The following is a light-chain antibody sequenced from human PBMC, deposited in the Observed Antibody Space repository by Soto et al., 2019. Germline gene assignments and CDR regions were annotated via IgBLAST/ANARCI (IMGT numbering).Light chain of an antibody. CDR1: QGIRND. Sequence: DTQMTQSATSLSASVGDRVTITCRASQGIRNDLGWYQQKAGKAPKLLIYDASSLESGVPSRFSGSGSGTEFTLTISSLQTDDFATYYCQQYNSYSPAFGGGTKVDI. V-gene: IGKV1-17*01. CDR2: DAS. J-gene: IGKJ4*01. CDR3: QQYNSYSPA.